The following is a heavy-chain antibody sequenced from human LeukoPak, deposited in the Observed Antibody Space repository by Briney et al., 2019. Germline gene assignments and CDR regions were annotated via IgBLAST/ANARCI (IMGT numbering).Heavy chain of an antibody. CDR2: IIPIFGTA. CDR1: GGTFSSYA. V-gene: IGHV1-69*13. CDR3: ARGRWQQLEKYYYYYYMDV. J-gene: IGHJ6*03. Sequence: SVKVSCKASGGTFSSYAISWVRQAPGQGLEWMGGIIPIFGTANYAQKFQGRVTITADESTSTAYMELRSLRSDDTAVYYCARGRWQQLEKYYYYYYMDVWGKGTTVTVSS. D-gene: IGHD6-13*01.